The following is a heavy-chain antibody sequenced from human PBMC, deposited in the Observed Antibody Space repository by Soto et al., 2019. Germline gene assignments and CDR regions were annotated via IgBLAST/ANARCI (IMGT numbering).Heavy chain of an antibody. CDR1: GGSVGSSSC. J-gene: IGHJ6*02. CDR3: VRSVPAATWDYNRMDV. CDR2: IYHSGTT. D-gene: IGHD2-2*01. Sequence: PSETLSLTCTVSGGSVGSSSCWSWVRRGPGKGLEWIAEIYHSGTTNYNPSLKSRVSMSVDKSKNQFSLTLNSVTAADTAVYYCVRSVPAATWDYNRMDVWGQATTVTVSS. V-gene: IGHV4-4*02.